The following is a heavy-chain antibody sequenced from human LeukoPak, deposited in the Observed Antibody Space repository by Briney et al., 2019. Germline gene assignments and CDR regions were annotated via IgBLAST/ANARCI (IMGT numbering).Heavy chain of an antibody. CDR1: GYSFTSYW. CDR3: ARRKGADLLSRIDY. Sequence: GASLKISCTGSGYSFTSYWIGWVRQMPGKGLEWMGIIYPGDSDTRYSPSVQGQVTISADKSIITAYLKWSSLKASDTAMYYCARRKGADLLSRIDYWGQGTLVTVSS. V-gene: IGHV5-51*01. CDR2: IYPGDSDT. D-gene: IGHD3-9*01. J-gene: IGHJ4*02.